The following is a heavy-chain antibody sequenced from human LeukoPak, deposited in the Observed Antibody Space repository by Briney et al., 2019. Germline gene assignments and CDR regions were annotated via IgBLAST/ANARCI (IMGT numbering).Heavy chain of an antibody. V-gene: IGHV1-2*02. CDR1: GYTFTGYY. CDR2: INPNSGGT. Sequence: ASVKVSCKASGYTFTGYYMHWVRQAPGQGLEWMGWINPNSGGTNYAQKFQGRVTMTRDTSISTAYMELSRLRSDDTAVYYCARDRYSSGQRGIGAEYFQHWGQGTPVTVSS. J-gene: IGHJ1*01. D-gene: IGHD6-19*01. CDR3: ARDRYSSGQRGIGAEYFQH.